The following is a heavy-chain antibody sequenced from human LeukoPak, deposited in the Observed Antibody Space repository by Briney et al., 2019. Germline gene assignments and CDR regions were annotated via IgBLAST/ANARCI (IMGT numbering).Heavy chain of an antibody. V-gene: IGHV3-74*01. CDR1: GFTFSAYW. J-gene: IGHJ5*02. D-gene: IGHD1-14*01. CDR3: ARQPTGYPNRFDL. CDR2: INSDGSSR. Sequence: GGSLRLSCAASGFTFSAYWMHWVRQAPGKGLVWVSRINSDGSSRTYADSVKGRFTISRDDSKSTLFLEMNSLRAEDTAVYYCARQPTGYPNRFDLWGQGAPVTASS.